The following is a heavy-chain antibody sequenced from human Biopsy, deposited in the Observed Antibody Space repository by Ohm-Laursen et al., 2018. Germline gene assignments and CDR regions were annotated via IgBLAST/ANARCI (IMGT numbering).Heavy chain of an antibody. CDR2: IFYRGST. V-gene: IGHV4-38-2*01. CDR1: GFTFSDYF. Sequence: LSCAASGFTFSDYFMSWVRQPPGKGLEWIGSIFYRGSTHYKPSLKSRVNISVDTSKNKFSLKLNSVTAADTAVYYCARDYDTSGYYYVSWGQGTLVTVSS. J-gene: IGHJ5*02. CDR3: ARDYDTSGYYYVS. D-gene: IGHD3-22*01.